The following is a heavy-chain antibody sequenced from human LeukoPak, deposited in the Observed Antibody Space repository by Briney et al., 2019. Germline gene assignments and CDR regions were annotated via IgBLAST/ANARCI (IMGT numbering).Heavy chain of an antibody. CDR3: ARAGGYCSSTCCQNWFDP. J-gene: IGHJ5*02. Sequence: SETLSLTCTVSGGSISSGSYYWSWIRQPAGKGLEWIGRIYTSGSTNYNPSLKSRVTISVDTSKNQFSLKLSSVTAADTAVYYCARAGGYCSSTCCQNWFDPWGQGTLVTVSS. D-gene: IGHD2-2*01. CDR1: GGSISSGSYY. CDR2: IYTSGST. V-gene: IGHV4-61*02.